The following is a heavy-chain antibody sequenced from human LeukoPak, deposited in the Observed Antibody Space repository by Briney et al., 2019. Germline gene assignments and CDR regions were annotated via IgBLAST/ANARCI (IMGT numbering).Heavy chain of an antibody. J-gene: IGHJ4*02. CDR1: GXTFSSYA. CDR2: ISGSGGAT. Sequence: PGGSLRLSCAASGXTFSSYAMSWVRQAPGKGRNWVSAISGSGGATYFADSVQGRSTISRDNSKNTLWLQMNSLRGEDTAVYYCARVRTYCDGDCYLNFDYWGQGALVTVSS. V-gene: IGHV3-23*01. CDR3: ARVRTYCDGDCYLNFDY. D-gene: IGHD2-21*02.